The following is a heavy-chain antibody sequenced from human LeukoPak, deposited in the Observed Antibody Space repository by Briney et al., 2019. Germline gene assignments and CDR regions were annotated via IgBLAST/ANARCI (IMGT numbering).Heavy chain of an antibody. D-gene: IGHD6-13*01. Sequence: SETLSLTCTVSGGSISSSSYYWGWFRQPPGKGLEWIGSIYYSGSTYYNPSLKSRVTISVDTSKNQFSLKLSSVTAADTAVYYCARHRAAAGTKRLDYWGQGTLVTVSS. CDR2: IYYSGST. V-gene: IGHV4-39*01. CDR3: ARHRAAAGTKRLDY. J-gene: IGHJ4*02. CDR1: GGSISSSSYY.